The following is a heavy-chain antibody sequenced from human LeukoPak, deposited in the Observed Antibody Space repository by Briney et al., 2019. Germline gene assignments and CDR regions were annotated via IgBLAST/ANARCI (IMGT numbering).Heavy chain of an antibody. CDR1: GGSIRSYY. CDR2: MHYSGNT. Sequence: SETLSLTCTVSGGSIRSYYWSWIRQPPGKGLEWFGNMHYSGNTNYNRSLRSRVTMSLDTSKNQVSLNLSSVTEADTAVYYCATVTGDFWGQGTLVTVSS. CDR3: ATVTGDF. J-gene: IGHJ4*02. D-gene: IGHD2-21*02. V-gene: IGHV4-59*01.